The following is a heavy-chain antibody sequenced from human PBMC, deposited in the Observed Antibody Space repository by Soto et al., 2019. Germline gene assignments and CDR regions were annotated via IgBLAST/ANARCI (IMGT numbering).Heavy chain of an antibody. CDR1: GFTFSNYG. CDR2: ISFDGTNK. D-gene: IGHD4-17*01. CDR3: AKASTMTTAPTYFDY. Sequence: GGSLRLSCAASGFTFSNYGMNWVRQAPGKGLECVAVISFDGTNKYYADSVKGRFTISRDIAKNTLYLQMNSLGAEDSAVYSCAKASTMTTAPTYFDYWGQGTLVTAPQ. V-gene: IGHV3-30*18. J-gene: IGHJ4*02.